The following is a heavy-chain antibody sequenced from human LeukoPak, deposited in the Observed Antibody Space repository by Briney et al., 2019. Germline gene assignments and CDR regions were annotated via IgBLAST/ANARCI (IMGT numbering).Heavy chain of an antibody. D-gene: IGHD3-22*01. V-gene: IGHV3-48*03. J-gene: IGHJ4*02. CDR3: AREDYDSSGYYFPHYFDY. CDR2: ISSSGSTI. Sequence: GGSLRLSCAASGFTFSSYEMNWARQAPGKGLEWVSCISSSGSTIYYADSVKGRFTISRDNAKNSLYLQMNSLRAEDTAVYYCAREDYDSSGYYFPHYFDYWGQGTLVIVSS. CDR1: GFTFSSYE.